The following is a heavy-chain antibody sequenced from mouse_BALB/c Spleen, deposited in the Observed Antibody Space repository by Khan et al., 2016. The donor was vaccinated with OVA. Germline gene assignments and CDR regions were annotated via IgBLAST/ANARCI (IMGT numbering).Heavy chain of an antibody. J-gene: IGHJ4*01. V-gene: IGHV3-2*02. CDR2: ISYSGST. Sequence: VTLLESGPGLVKPSQSLSLTCTVTGYSITSDYAWNWIRQFPGNKLEWMGYISYSGSTNYNPALKSRISITRDTSKNQFFLQLNSVTTEDTATYYCARDGSRYNYAMDYWGQGTSVTVSS. D-gene: IGHD2-3*01. CDR1: GYSITSDYA. CDR3: ARDGSRYNYAMDY.